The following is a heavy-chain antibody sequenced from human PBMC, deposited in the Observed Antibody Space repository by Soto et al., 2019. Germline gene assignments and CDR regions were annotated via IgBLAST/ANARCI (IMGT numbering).Heavy chain of an antibody. Sequence: ASVKVSCKASGYAFTDYYLHWVRQAPGQGLEWMGWINPKSGATHYSQKFQGWVTMTRDTSIRTANMEVTRLTSDATAVYYCERESSGYGGYNYYGMDVWGQGTTVTVSS. CDR3: ERESSGYGGYNYYGMDV. D-gene: IGHD3-22*01. V-gene: IGHV1-2*04. CDR2: INPKSGAT. CDR1: GYAFTDYY. J-gene: IGHJ6*02.